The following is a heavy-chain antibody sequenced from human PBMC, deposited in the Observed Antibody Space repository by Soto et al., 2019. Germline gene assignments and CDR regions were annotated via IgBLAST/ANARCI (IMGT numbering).Heavy chain of an antibody. V-gene: IGHV2-5*02. Sequence: SGPTLVNPTQTLTLTCTFSGFSLSTSGVGVGWIRQPPGKALEWLALIYWDDAKRYSPSLRSRLTITKDTSKTQVVLTMTNVGPMDTGTYYCAYAYDFLSGTNWFDPWGQGTLVTVSS. J-gene: IGHJ5*02. CDR3: AYAYDFLSGTNWFDP. D-gene: IGHD3-3*01. CDR2: IYWDDAK. CDR1: GFSLSTSGVG.